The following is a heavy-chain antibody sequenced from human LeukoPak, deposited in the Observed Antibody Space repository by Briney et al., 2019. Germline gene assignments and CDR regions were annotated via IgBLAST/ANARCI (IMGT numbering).Heavy chain of an antibody. CDR3: ARGPPRHFEQWLVGDYYYYYMDV. Sequence: ASVKVSCKASGYTFTSYYMHWVRQAPGQGLEWMGWINPNSGGTNYAQKFQGRVTMTRDTSISTAYMELSRLRSDDTAVYYCARGPPRHFEQWLVGDYYYYYMDVWGKGTTVTISS. CDR2: INPNSGGT. CDR1: GYTFTSYY. D-gene: IGHD6-19*01. V-gene: IGHV1-2*02. J-gene: IGHJ6*03.